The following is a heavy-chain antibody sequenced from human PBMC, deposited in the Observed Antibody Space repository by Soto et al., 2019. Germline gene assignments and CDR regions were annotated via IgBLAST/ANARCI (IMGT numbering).Heavy chain of an antibody. CDR1: GYTFTSYA. J-gene: IGHJ3*02. D-gene: IGHD4-17*01. V-gene: IGHV1-3*01. CDR3: ARDYGVAFDI. CDR2: INAYNGNT. Sequence: ASVKVSCKASGYTFTSYAMHWVRQAPGQRLEWMGWINAYNGNTKYSQKFQGRVTMTTDTSTSTAYMELRSLRSDDTAVYYCARDYGVAFDIWGQGTMVTVSS.